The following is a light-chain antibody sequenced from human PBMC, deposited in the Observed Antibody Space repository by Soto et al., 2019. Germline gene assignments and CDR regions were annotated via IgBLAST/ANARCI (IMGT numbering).Light chain of an antibody. CDR2: GAS. CDR1: QSISTY. J-gene: IGKJ5*01. Sequence: DIVLTQSPATLSLSPGERATLSCRASQSISTYLGWYQQKPGQAPSLLIYGASTRATGIPARFSGSGSGTEFTLIISSLQSEDSAVYYCQQYDKWPPITFGQGTRLEI. V-gene: IGKV3-15*01. CDR3: QQYDKWPPIT.